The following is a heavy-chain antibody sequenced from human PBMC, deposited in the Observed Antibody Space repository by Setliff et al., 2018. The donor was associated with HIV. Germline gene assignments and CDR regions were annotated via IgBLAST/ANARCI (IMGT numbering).Heavy chain of an antibody. CDR2: INPSGGST. D-gene: IGHD5-12*01. CDR3: ARVGDGYNSFDY. Sequence: ASVKVSCKASGGSFSSYALHWVRQAPGHGLEWMGIINPSGGSTSYSQKFQGRVTMTRDTSTSTVYMELNSLRSEDTAVYYCARVGDGYNSFDYWGQGTLVTVSS. J-gene: IGHJ4*02. CDR1: GGSFSSYA. V-gene: IGHV1-46*01.